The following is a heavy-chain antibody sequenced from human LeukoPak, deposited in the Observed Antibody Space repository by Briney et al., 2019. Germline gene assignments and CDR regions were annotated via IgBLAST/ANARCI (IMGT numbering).Heavy chain of an antibody. Sequence: GGTLRLSCAASGLTISSYSMNWVRQAPGKKRERNSYISGNGSSSYYESSVKGRFTISRDNAKNSLYLQMSSLRDEDTALYYCARDGGFGFLAAFDIWGQGTMVTVSS. J-gene: IGHJ3*02. CDR2: ISGNGSSS. CDR3: ARDGGFGFLAAFDI. CDR1: GLTISSYS. D-gene: IGHD3-10*01. V-gene: IGHV3-48*02.